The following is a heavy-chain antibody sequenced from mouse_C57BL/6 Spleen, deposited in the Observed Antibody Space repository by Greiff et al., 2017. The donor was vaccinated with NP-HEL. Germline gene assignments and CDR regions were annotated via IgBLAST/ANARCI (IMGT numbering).Heavy chain of an antibody. Sequence: VQLKESGGDLVKPGGSLKLSCAASGFTFSSYGMSWVRQTPDKRLEWVATISSGGSYTYYPDSVKGRFTISRDNAKNTLYLQMSSLKSEDTAMYYCARHVLGPNYFDYWGQGTTLTVSS. V-gene: IGHV5-6*01. CDR2: ISSGGSYT. J-gene: IGHJ2*01. CDR1: GFTFSSYG. CDR3: ARHVLGPNYFDY.